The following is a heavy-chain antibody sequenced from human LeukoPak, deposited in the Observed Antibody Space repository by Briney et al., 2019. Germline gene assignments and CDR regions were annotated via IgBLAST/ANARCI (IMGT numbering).Heavy chain of an antibody. V-gene: IGHV1-2*02. Sequence: GASVKVSCKTSGFTFTGYYVQWVRQAPGQGPEGVGLMYVNSGATSFAPKLKGRVTMTRDTSISTAYMQFSSLRSDDTAMYYCAREGSSGQDWYAFDIWGQGTMLTVSS. CDR3: AREGSSGQDWYAFDI. CDR1: GFTFTGYY. D-gene: IGHD5-12*01. J-gene: IGHJ3*02. CDR2: MYVNSGAT.